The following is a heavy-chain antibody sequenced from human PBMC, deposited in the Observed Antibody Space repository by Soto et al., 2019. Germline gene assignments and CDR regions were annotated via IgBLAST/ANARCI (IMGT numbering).Heavy chain of an antibody. CDR1: GGSISSGDYY. V-gene: IGHV4-30-4*01. D-gene: IGHD3-22*01. J-gene: IGHJ4*02. CDR2: IYYSGST. CDR3: AREAPHHYDSSGYTY. Sequence: KPSETLSLTCTVSGGSISSGDYYWSWIRQPPGKGLEWIGYIYYSGSTYYNPSLKSRVTISVDTSKNQFSLKLSSVTAADTAVYYCAREAPHHYDSSGYTYWGQGTRVTVSS.